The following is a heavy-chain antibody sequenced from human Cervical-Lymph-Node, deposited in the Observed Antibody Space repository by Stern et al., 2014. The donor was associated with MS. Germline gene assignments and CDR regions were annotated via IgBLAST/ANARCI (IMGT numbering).Heavy chain of an antibody. J-gene: IGHJ3*02. D-gene: IGHD3-22*01. CDR3: ARDYHYYDSSGYYEDAFDI. CDR2: ISSSSSDI. V-gene: IGHV3-21*01. Sequence: EVQLVESGGGLVKPGGSLRLSCAASGFTFSSYSMNWVRQAPGKGLEWVSSISSSSSDIYYADSVKGRFTISRDNAKNSLYLQMNSLRAEDTAVYYCARDYHYYDSSGYYEDAFDIWGQGTMVTVSS. CDR1: GFTFSSYS.